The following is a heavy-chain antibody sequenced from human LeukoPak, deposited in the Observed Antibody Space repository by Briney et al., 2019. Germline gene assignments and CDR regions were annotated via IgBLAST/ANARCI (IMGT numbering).Heavy chain of an antibody. CDR3: AELGINMIGGV. D-gene: IGHD3-10*02. CDR2: ISSSGSTI. J-gene: IGHJ6*04. Sequence: GSLRLSCAASGFTFSSYEMNWVRQAPGKGLEWVSYISSSGSTIYYADSVKGRFTISRDNAKNSLYLQMNSLRAEDTAVYYCAELGINMIGGVWGKGTTVTISS. CDR1: GFTFSSYE. V-gene: IGHV3-48*03.